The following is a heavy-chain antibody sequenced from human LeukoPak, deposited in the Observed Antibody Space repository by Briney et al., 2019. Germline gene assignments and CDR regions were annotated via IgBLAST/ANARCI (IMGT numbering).Heavy chain of an antibody. Sequence: SETLSLTCTVSGGSISNYYWSWIRQPAGKGLEWIGRFYTSGRTIYNLSLKSRVTISGDKSKNQFSLNLSPVTAADTAVYYCARDWNWFDPWGQGTLVTVSS. J-gene: IGHJ5*02. CDR1: GGSISNYY. CDR3: ARDWNWFDP. CDR2: FYTSGRT. V-gene: IGHV4-4*07. D-gene: IGHD1-1*01.